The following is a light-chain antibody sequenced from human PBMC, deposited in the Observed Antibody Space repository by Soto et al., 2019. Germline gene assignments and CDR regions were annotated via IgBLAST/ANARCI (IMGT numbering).Light chain of an antibody. CDR1: QSVTPN. J-gene: IGKJ4*01. V-gene: IGKV3-15*01. CDR3: QRCVSRPPLT. CDR2: GAS. Sequence: EIVMTQSPATLSVSPGETATLSCRASQSVTPNLAWYQQKPGQAPRLLIYGASIRATGIPARFSGSGAGTQFTLPITSLQAEDYAVYYCQRCVSRPPLTVGGGTTVEIK.